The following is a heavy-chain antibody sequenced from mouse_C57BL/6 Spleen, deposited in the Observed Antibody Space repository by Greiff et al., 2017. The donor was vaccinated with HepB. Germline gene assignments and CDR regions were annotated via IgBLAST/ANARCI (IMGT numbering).Heavy chain of an antibody. CDR2: IRNKANGYTT. CDR1: GFTFTAYY. V-gene: IGHV7-3*01. CDR3: ARFGATVVAKGYFDV. D-gene: IGHD1-1*01. J-gene: IGHJ1*03. Sequence: EVMLVESGGGLVQPGGSLSLSCAASGFTFTAYYMSWVRQPPGKALEWLGFIRNKANGYTTEYSASVKGRFTISRDNSQSILYLQMNALRAEDSATYYCARFGATVVAKGYFDVWGTGTTVTVSS.